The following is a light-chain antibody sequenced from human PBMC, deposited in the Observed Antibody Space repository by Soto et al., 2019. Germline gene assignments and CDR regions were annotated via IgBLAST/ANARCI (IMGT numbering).Light chain of an antibody. Sequence: QSVLKQPHSVSGAPGQRVTISCTGSSSNIGAGYDVHWYQQLPGTAPKLLIYGNSNRPSGVPDRFSGSKSGTSASLAITGLQDEDEADYYCQSYDSSLSGVVFGGGTKLTVL. CDR3: QSYDSSLSGVV. CDR1: SSNIGAGYD. CDR2: GNS. J-gene: IGLJ2*01. V-gene: IGLV1-40*01.